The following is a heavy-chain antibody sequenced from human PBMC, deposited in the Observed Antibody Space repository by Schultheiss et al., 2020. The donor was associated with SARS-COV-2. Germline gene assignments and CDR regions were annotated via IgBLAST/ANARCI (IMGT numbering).Heavy chain of an antibody. D-gene: IGHD3-3*01. CDR3: AKDPRVDFWSGYWFDP. V-gene: IGHV3-23*01. J-gene: IGHJ5*02. Sequence: GESLKISCAASGFTFSNYAMNWVRQAPGKGLKWVSVISGSGGSTYYADSVKGRFTISRDNSKNTLYLQMNSLRAEDTAVYYCAKDPRVDFWSGYWFDPWGQGTLVTVSS. CDR1: GFTFSNYA. CDR2: ISGSGGST.